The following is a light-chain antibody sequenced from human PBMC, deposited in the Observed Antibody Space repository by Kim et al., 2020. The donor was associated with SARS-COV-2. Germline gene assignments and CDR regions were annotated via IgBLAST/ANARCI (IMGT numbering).Light chain of an antibody. Sequence: EMVMTQSPATLSVSPGERATLSCRTSQSVSINLAWYQQKRGQAPRLLIYGASTRATGIPARFSGSGSGTEFTLTISSLQSEDFAIYYCQQYSNWPPGTFGQGTKLEI. CDR2: GAS. CDR1: QSVSIN. J-gene: IGKJ2*01. CDR3: QQYSNWPPGT. V-gene: IGKV3-15*01.